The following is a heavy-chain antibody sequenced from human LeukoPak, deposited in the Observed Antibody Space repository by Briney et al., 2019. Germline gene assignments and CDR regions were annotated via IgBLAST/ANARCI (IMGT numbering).Heavy chain of an antibody. CDR2: IYYSGST. CDR1: GGSISSYY. CDR3: ARGSYGSGSYYFDY. D-gene: IGHD3-10*01. V-gene: IGHV4-59*01. Sequence: SETLSLTCTVSGGSISSYYWSWIRQPPGKGLEWTGYIYYSGSTNYNPSLKSRVTISVDTSKNQFSLKLSSVTAADTAVYYCARGSYGSGSYYFDYWGQGTLVTVSS. J-gene: IGHJ4*02.